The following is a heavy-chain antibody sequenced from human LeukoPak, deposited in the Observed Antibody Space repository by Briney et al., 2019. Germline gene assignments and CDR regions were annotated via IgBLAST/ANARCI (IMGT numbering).Heavy chain of an antibody. D-gene: IGHD5-12*01. V-gene: IGHV1-69*05. Sequence: EASVKVSCKASGGTFSSYAISWVRQAPGQGLEWMGGIIPIFGTANYAQKFQGRVTITMDESTSTAYMELSSLRSEDTAVYYCARWDGYDPENYYYYMDVWGKGTTVTVSS. CDR1: GGTFSSYA. CDR3: ARWDGYDPENYYYYMDV. J-gene: IGHJ6*03. CDR2: IIPIFGTA.